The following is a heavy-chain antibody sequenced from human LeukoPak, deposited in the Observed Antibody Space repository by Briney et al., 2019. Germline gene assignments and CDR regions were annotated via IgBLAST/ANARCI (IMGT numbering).Heavy chain of an antibody. J-gene: IGHJ5*02. CDR2: IYTGGTT. Sequence: GGSLRLSCAASGFTVSTNYMSWVRQAPGKGLEWVSVIYTGGTTYYADSVKDRFAFSRDNSKNTVYLQMNSLRAEDTAVYYCARRFNRGFDPWGQGTLVTVSS. V-gene: IGHV3-53*01. CDR1: GFTVSTNY. D-gene: IGHD1-14*01. CDR3: ARRFNRGFDP.